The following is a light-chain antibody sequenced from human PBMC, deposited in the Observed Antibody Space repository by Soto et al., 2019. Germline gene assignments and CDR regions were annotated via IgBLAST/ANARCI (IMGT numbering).Light chain of an antibody. J-gene: IGLJ2*01. V-gene: IGLV1-40*01. CDR2: GNT. Sequence: QSVLTQPPSVSRAPGQRVTISCSGSSSSIGAGYDVHWYQQLPGTAPKLLIYGNTNRPSGVPDRFSGSKSGTSASLAITGLHTEDEAYYYCQSYDSSLSGVAFGGGTKLTVL. CDR3: QSYDSSLSGVA. CDR1: SSSIGAGYD.